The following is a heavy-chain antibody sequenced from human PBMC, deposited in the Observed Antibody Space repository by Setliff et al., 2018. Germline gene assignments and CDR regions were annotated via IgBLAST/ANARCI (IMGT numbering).Heavy chain of an antibody. Sequence: PSQTLSLTCAVSGGSITSGSYYWSWIRQPAGEGLEWIGRPHTSGTTDYNPSLKGRVTISADTSTNHFSLKLTSVTAADTAVYFCARESAGDESVRHLYYTDVWGRGTTVTVSS. CDR2: PHTSGTT. D-gene: IGHD1-1*01. J-gene: IGHJ6*03. CDR3: ARESAGDESVRHLYYTDV. V-gene: IGHV4-61*02. CDR1: GGSITSGSYY.